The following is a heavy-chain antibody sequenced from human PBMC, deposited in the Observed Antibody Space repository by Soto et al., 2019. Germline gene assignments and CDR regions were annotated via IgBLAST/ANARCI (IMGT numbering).Heavy chain of an antibody. V-gene: IGHV1-8*01. CDR1: GYTFTSYD. CDR3: ARLTYDFWSGYEYNWFDP. D-gene: IGHD3-3*01. CDR2: MNPNSGNT. Sequence: ASVKVSCKASGYTFTSYDINWVRQATGQGLEWMGWMNPNSGNTGYAQKFQGRVTMTRNTSISTAYMELSSLRSEDTAVYYCARLTYDFWSGYEYNWFDPWGQGTLVNVSS. J-gene: IGHJ5*02.